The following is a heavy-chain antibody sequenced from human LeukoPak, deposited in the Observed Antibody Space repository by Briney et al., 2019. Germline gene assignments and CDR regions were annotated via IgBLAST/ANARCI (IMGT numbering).Heavy chain of an antibody. J-gene: IGHJ4*02. Sequence: ASVKVSCKASGYTFTSYGISWVRQAPGQGLEWMGWISAYNGNTNYAQKLQGRVTMTTDTSTSTAYMELRSLRSHDTAVYYCARDLPVKNDYANGDYWGQGTLVTVSS. CDR1: GYTFTSYG. CDR2: ISAYNGNT. V-gene: IGHV1-18*01. CDR3: ARDLPVKNDYANGDY. D-gene: IGHD4-17*01.